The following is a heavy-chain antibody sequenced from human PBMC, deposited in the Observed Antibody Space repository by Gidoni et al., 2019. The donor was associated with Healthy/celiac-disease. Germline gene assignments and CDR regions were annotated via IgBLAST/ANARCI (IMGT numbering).Heavy chain of an antibody. D-gene: IGHD1-1*01. J-gene: IGHJ6*03. V-gene: IGHV3-7*01. Sequence: EVQLVESGGGLVQPGGSLRLSCAASGFTFSSYWMSWVRQAPGKGLEWVANIKQDGSEKYYVDSVKGRFTSSRDNAKNSLYLQMNSLRAEDTAVYYCARDNSGWNDLYYYYYMDVWGKGTTVTVSS. CDR2: IKQDGSEK. CDR3: ARDNSGWNDLYYYYYMDV. CDR1: GFTFSSYW.